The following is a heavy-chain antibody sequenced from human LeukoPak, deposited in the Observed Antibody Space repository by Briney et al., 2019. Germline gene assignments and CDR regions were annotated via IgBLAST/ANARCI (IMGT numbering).Heavy chain of an antibody. J-gene: IGHJ4*02. V-gene: IGHV3-30*04. CDR3: ARQKGIFGFDY. CDR2: MSYDGSNK. Sequence: GGSLRLSCAASGFTFSSYAMHWVRQAPGRGLEGVAVMSYDGSNKYSADSVKGPFPTPRDNSKHTLYLQMSRLRAEDTAVYYRARQKGIFGFDYWGQGTLVTVSS. D-gene: IGHD3-3*01. CDR1: GFTFSSYA.